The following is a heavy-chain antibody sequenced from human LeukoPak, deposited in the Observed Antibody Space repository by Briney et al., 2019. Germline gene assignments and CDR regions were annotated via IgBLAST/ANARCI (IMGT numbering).Heavy chain of an antibody. J-gene: IGHJ6*03. CDR1: GYTFTSYA. D-gene: IGHD2-2*01. CDR3: ATSGIVVVPAAPDYYYYMDV. CDR2: INTNTGNP. V-gene: IGHV7-4-1*02. Sequence: GASVKVSCKASGYTFTSYAMNWVRQAPGQGLEWMGWINTNTGNPTYAQGFTGRFVFSLDTSVSTAYLQISSLKAEDTAVYYCATSGIVVVPAAPDYYYYMDVWGKGTTVTVSS.